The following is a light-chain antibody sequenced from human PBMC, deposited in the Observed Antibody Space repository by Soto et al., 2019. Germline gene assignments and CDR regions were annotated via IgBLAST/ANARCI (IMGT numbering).Light chain of an antibody. Sequence: EIVLTQSPCTLSLSPGERATLSCRASQSVSSSYLAWYQQKPGQGPRLLIYDASSRATGIPDRFSGSGSGTDFTLTISRLEPEDFAVYYCQQYGSSFTFGPGTKVDIK. V-gene: IGKV3-20*01. J-gene: IGKJ3*01. CDR2: DAS. CDR1: QSVSSSY. CDR3: QQYGSSFT.